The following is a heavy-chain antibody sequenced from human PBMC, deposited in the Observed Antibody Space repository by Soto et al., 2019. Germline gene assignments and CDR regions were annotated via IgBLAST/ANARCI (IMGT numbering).Heavy chain of an antibody. CDR2: IYWDDDK. CDR3: AHTVPPRVADY. Sequence: QITLKESGPTLVNPTQTLTLTCTFSGFSLNTSGLGVGWFRQPQGKALEWLALIYWDDDKRYSPSLKSRLTITKDTSKNQVVLTMTNMESVDTATYYCAHTVPPRVADYWGQGTLVTVSS. D-gene: IGHD3-10*01. V-gene: IGHV2-5*02. CDR1: GFSLNTSGLG. J-gene: IGHJ4*02.